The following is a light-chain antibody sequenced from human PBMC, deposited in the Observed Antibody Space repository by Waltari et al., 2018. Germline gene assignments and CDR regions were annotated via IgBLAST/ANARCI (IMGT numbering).Light chain of an antibody. J-gene: IGLJ1*01. CDR2: NVN. CDR3: CLYASSYTPFFV. Sequence: QSALTQPASVSGSPGQSITISCIGTSSDIGGYNYVSWYQQHPGKAPKVMIYNVNNRPSGVSDGFSCSKLGNTSSLTISGLQAEDEADYFCCLYASSYTPFFVFGTGTKLTVL. V-gene: IGLV2-14*03. CDR1: SSDIGGYNY.